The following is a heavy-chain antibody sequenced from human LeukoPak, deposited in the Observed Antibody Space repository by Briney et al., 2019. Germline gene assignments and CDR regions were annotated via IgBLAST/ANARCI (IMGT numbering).Heavy chain of an antibody. CDR1: GGSISSYY. V-gene: IGHV4-59*01. CDR3: ARVHANYDFWGYAFDI. D-gene: IGHD3-3*01. CDR2: IYYSGST. Sequence: SETLSLTCTVSGGSISSYYWSWIRQPPGKGLEWIGYIYYSGSTNYSPSLKSRVTISVDTSKNQFSLKLSSVTAADTAVYYCARVHANYDFWGYAFDIWGQGTMVTVSS. J-gene: IGHJ3*02.